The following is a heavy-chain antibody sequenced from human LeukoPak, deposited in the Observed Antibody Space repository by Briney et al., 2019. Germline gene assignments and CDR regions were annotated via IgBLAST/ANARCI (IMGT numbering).Heavy chain of an antibody. D-gene: IGHD5-12*01. Sequence: AAVTVSCKESGYTFTSYYMHWVRQAPGQGSEGMGIINPSGGSTSYAQKFQRTVTITRDTSTSTVYMELSSLRSEDTAVYYCARVGGRSGYDRDYWGQGTLVTVSS. J-gene: IGHJ4*02. CDR1: GYTFTSYY. CDR3: ARVGGRSGYDRDY. V-gene: IGHV1-46*01. CDR2: INPSGGST.